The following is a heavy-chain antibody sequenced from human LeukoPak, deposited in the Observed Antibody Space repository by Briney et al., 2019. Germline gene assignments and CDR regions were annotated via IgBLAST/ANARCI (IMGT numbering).Heavy chain of an antibody. D-gene: IGHD6-19*01. CDR1: GFTFSNAW. Sequence: PGGSLRLSCAASGFTFSNAWMSWVRQAPGKGLEWVSYISSSGSTIYYADSVKGRFTISRDNAKNSLYLQMNSLRAEDTAVYYCARDVKRGYSSGRYSWGTGSSNDYWGQGTLVTVSS. CDR2: ISSSGSTI. J-gene: IGHJ4*02. V-gene: IGHV3-11*01. CDR3: ARDVKRGYSSGRYSWGTGSSNDY.